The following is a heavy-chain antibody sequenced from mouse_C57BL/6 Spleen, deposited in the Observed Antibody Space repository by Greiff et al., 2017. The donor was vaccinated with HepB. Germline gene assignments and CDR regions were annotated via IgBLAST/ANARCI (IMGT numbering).Heavy chain of an antibody. CDR2: ISYDGSN. CDR3: ARAPNWDDYFDY. Sequence: EVKLQESGPGLVKPSQSLSLTCSVTGYSITSGYYWNWIRQFPGNKLEWMGYISYDGSNNYNPSLKNRISITRDTSKNQFFLKLNSVTTEDTATYYCARAPNWDDYFDYWGQGTTLTVSS. D-gene: IGHD4-1*01. V-gene: IGHV3-6*01. J-gene: IGHJ2*01. CDR1: GYSITSGYY.